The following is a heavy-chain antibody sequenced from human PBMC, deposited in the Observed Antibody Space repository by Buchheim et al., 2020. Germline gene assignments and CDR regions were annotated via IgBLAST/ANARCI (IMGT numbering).Heavy chain of an antibody. V-gene: IGHV3-33*01. Sequence: QVQLVESGGGVVQPGRSLRLSCAASGFTFSSYGMHWVRQAPGKGLEWVAVIWYDGSNKYYADSVKGRFTISRDNSKNTLYLQMNSLRAEDTAVYYCARDLEGRGSYGMDVWGQGTT. D-gene: IGHD2-15*01. CDR1: GFTFSSYG. J-gene: IGHJ6*02. CDR2: IWYDGSNK. CDR3: ARDLEGRGSYGMDV.